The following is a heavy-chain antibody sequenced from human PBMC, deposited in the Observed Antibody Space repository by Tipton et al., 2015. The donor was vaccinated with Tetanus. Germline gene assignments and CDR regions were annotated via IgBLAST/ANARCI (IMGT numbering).Heavy chain of an antibody. Sequence: SLRLSCAASGLNFSTYAMSWVRQAPGKGLEWVSSLSGSADRTFYAGPVKGRFTISRDNSKNTLYLQMNGVRVEDTAVYYCSAATGAHWGQGTLVTVSS. CDR2: LSGSADRT. CDR1: GLNFSTYA. CDR3: SAATGAH. V-gene: IGHV3-23*01. D-gene: IGHD1-14*01. J-gene: IGHJ1*01.